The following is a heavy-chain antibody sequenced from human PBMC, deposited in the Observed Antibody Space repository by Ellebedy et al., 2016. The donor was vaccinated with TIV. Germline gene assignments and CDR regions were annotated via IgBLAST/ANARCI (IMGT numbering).Heavy chain of an antibody. V-gene: IGHV3-21*04. CDR1: GFTFSAYS. CDR2: ISSSRTYI. D-gene: IGHD4-17*01. CDR3: ARVNLHDYGDYLDF. Sequence: PGGSLRLSCAASGFTFSAYSLNWVRQVPGKGLEWVSSISSSRTYIYYAESVKGRFTISRDNAKNSLYLQMNSLRVEDTAVYYCARVNLHDYGDYLDFWGRGTLVTVSS. J-gene: IGHJ4*02.